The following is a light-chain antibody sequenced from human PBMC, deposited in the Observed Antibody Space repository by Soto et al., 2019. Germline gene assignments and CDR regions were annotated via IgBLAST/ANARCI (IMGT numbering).Light chain of an antibody. V-gene: IGKV3-20*01. CDR3: QQYGSSPRT. J-gene: IGKJ1*01. Sequence: EIVLTHSPVTLSFSPVERATLSCRASQSVGSSYLAWYQQKPGQAPRLLMFGTSNRATGIPDRFSGSGSGTDFTLTINSLEPEDFAVYYCQQYGSSPRTFGQGTKVDIK. CDR2: GTS. CDR1: QSVGSSY.